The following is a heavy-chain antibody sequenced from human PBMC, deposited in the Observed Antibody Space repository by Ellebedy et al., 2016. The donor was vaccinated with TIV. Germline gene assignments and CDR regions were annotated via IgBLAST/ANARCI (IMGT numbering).Heavy chain of an antibody. CDR1: GYTFTSRN. CDR2: INPGNGNT. CDR3: ARLGYSSSSSYDS. J-gene: IGHJ4*02. V-gene: IGHV1-3*01. D-gene: IGHD6-6*01. Sequence: ASVKVSCXASGYTFTSRNLHWVRQAPGQGLEWVGWINPGNGNTKYSPKIQGRVTITMDTSASTAYMELSSLRSEDTAVYYCARLGYSSSSSYDSWGQGTLVTVSS.